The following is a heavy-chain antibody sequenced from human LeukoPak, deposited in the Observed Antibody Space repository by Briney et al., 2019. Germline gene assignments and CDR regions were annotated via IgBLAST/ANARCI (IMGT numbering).Heavy chain of an antibody. D-gene: IGHD6-13*01. CDR2: ISQDGSGK. J-gene: IGHJ6*02. CDR3: ARFSSSWYYYYYYGMDV. V-gene: IGHV3-7*03. Sequence: GGSLRLSCGASGFTFSNYWMSWVRQAPGKGLEWVINISQDGSGKNYADSVEGRFTISRDNAKNSLYLQMNSLRAEDTAVYYCARFSSSWYYYYYYGMDVWGQGTTVTVSS. CDR1: GFTFSNYW.